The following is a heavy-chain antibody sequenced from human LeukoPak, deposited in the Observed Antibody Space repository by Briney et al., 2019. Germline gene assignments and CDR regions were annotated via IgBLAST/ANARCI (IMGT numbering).Heavy chain of an antibody. CDR3: ARGDYDILTGYYKEGVIDY. Sequence: ASVKVSCKASGYTFTSYYMHWVRQAPGQGLEWMGIINPSGGSTSYAQKFQGRVTMTRDTSTSTVYMELSSLRSEDTAVYYCARGDYDILTGYYKEGVIDYWGQGTLVTVSS. CDR1: GYTFTSYY. V-gene: IGHV1-46*01. J-gene: IGHJ4*02. CDR2: INPSGGST. D-gene: IGHD3-9*01.